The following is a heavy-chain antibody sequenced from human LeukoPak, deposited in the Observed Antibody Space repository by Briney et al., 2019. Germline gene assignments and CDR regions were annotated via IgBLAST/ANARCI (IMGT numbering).Heavy chain of an antibody. Sequence: SETLSLTCSVSGGPVTELYCSCIRQPPGEWLEWIGYVCHTGTINYSPSLKTRVTMSVDASRNQFSLELVSVTAADTAVYYCARDRGSTGYFYLDSWGQGILVTVSS. CDR2: VCHTGTI. J-gene: IGHJ4*02. CDR1: GGPVTELY. V-gene: IGHV4-59*02. D-gene: IGHD2-2*01. CDR3: ARDRGSTGYFYLDS.